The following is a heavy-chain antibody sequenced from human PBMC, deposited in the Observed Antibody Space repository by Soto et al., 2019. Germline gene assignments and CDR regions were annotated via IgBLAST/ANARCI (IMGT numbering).Heavy chain of an antibody. CDR3: ARDWMGSGWTGFDY. CDR2: ISYDESNK. D-gene: IGHD6-19*01. Sequence: QVQLVESGGGVVQPGRSLRLSCAASGFTFSSYAMHWVRQAPGKGLEWVAVISYDESNKYYADSVKGRFTISRDNSKNTLYLQMNSLRAEDTAVYYCARDWMGSGWTGFDYWGQGTLVTVSS. J-gene: IGHJ4*02. V-gene: IGHV3-30-3*01. CDR1: GFTFSSYA.